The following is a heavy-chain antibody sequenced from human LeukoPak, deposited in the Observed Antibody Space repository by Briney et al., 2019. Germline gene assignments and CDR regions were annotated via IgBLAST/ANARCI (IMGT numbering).Heavy chain of an antibody. CDR1: GGSVSTTHY. Sequence: SETLSLTCTVSGGSVSTTHYWGWIRQPPGKGLEWIGSIYYGGSTSYNASLRSRVTTSVDTSKNQFSLKLSSVTAADTAVYYCAKSTYYYDTFVNAFDFWGQGTVVTVSS. V-gene: IGHV4-39*07. D-gene: IGHD3-22*01. J-gene: IGHJ3*01. CDR3: AKSTYYYDTFVNAFDF. CDR2: IYYGGST.